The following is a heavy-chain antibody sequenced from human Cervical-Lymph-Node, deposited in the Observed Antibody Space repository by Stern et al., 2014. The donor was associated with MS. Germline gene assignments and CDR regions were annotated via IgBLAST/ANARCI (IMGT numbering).Heavy chain of an antibody. J-gene: IGHJ4*02. CDR2: IYHSGST. V-gene: IGHV4-30-2*01. CDR3: ARAEDYYDSSGYLAYYFDY. CDR1: GGSISSGGYS. D-gene: IGHD3-22*01. Sequence: VQLVESGSGLVKPSQTLSLTCAVSGGSISSGGYSWSWIRQPPGKGLEWIGYIYHSGSTYYNPSLKSRVTISVDRSKNQFSLKLSSVTAADTAVYYCARAEDYYDSSGYLAYYFDYWGQGTLVTVSS.